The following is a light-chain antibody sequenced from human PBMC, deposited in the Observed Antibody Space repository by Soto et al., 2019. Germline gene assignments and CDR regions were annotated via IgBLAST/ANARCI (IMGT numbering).Light chain of an antibody. CDR2: KVS. V-gene: IGKV1-5*03. J-gene: IGKJ1*01. Sequence: DIQMTQSPSTLSASVGDRVTISCRASQTINNWLGWLQQKPGKAPKLLIYKVSTLESGVPSRFRGNGSGTEFTLTIDSLQTDDFATYYCQQYNNYPWTFGQGTRVEIK. CDR3: QQYNNYPWT. CDR1: QTINNW.